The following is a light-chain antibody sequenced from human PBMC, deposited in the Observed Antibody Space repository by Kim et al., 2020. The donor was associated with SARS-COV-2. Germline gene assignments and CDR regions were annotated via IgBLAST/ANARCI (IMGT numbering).Light chain of an antibody. J-gene: IGKJ2*01. CDR1: QGISSY. V-gene: IGKV1-9*01. CDR3: QQLNSYPHT. CDR2: AAS. Sequence: DIQLTQSPSFLSASVGDRVTITCRASQGISSYLAWYQQKPGKAPKVLIYAASTLQRGVPSRFSGSGSGTEFTLTISSLQPEDFATYYCQQLNSYPHTFGQGTKLEI.